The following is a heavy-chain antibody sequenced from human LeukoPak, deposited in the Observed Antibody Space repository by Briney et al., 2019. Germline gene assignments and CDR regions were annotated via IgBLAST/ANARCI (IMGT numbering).Heavy chain of an antibody. V-gene: IGHV3-7*01. CDR3: AREGSGVVAPAMGGGYYDYYYMDV. J-gene: IGHJ6*03. Sequence: GGSLRLSCVASGFSLITAWTSWGRQAPGKGLEWVANIKQEGSEKYYVESVKGRFTISRANAKNSLYLQMNSMRAEDTAVYYCAREGSGVVAPAMGGGYYDYYYMDVWGKGTTVTVSS. CDR2: IKQEGSEK. CDR1: GFSLITAW. D-gene: IGHD2-2*01.